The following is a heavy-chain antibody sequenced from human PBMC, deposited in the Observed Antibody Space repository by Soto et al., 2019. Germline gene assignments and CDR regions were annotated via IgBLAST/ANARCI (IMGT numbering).Heavy chain of an antibody. Sequence: QVHLVQSGAEVKKPGASVKVSCKGSGYTFTSYGITWVRQAPGQGLEWMGWISAHNGNTDYAQKLQGSVTVTRDTSTSTAYMELRSLRSDATAVYYCARGRYGEYWGQGALVTVSS. CDR1: GYTFTSYG. J-gene: IGHJ4*02. D-gene: IGHD3-10*01. CDR2: ISAHNGNT. CDR3: ARGRYGEY. V-gene: IGHV1-18*01.